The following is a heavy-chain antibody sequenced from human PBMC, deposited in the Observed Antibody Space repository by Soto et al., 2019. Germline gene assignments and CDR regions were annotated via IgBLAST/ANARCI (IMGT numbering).Heavy chain of an antibody. CDR3: AKGPGWFGSPNGMDV. V-gene: IGHV3-43*01. D-gene: IGHD3-10*01. J-gene: IGHJ6*02. Sequence: EVQLVESGGVVVQPGGSLRLSCAASGFTFDDYTMHWVRQAPGKGLEWVSLISWDGGSTYYADSVKGRFTISRDNSKKSLYLQMNSLRTEDPALYYCAKGPGWFGSPNGMDVWGQGTTVTVSS. CDR1: GFTFDDYT. CDR2: ISWDGGST.